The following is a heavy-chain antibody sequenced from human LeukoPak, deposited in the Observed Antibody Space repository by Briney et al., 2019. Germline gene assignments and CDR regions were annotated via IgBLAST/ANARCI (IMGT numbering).Heavy chain of an antibody. Sequence: GASVKVSCKASGGTFSSYAISWVRQAPGQGLEWMGRIIPILGIANYAQKFQGRVTITADKSTSTAYMELSSLRSEDTAVYYCARATYYYDSSGYPPFDYWGQGTPVTVSS. D-gene: IGHD3-22*01. CDR2: IIPILGIA. CDR3: ARATYYYDSSGYPPFDY. J-gene: IGHJ4*02. CDR1: GGTFSSYA. V-gene: IGHV1-69*04.